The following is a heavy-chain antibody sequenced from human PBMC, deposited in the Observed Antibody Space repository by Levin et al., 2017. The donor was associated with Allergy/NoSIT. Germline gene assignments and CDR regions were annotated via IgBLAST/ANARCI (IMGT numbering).Heavy chain of an antibody. Sequence: PSETLSLTCNVSGYSINSGYYWAWIRQPPGKGLEWIGSIYHSGSTYYNPSLDSWSRVTISVDTSKNQFSLKLRSGTAADTAVYWCERGEWIKPWSFEDGDRGRFDPWGQGVLVTVSS. V-gene: IGHV4-38-2*02. J-gene: IGHJ5*02. CDR3: ERGEWIKPWSFEDGDRGRFDP. CDR1: GYSINSGYY. D-gene: IGHD5-18*01. CDR2: IYHSGST.